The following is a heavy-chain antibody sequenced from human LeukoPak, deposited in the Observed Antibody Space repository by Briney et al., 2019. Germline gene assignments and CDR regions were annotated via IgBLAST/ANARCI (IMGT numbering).Heavy chain of an antibody. D-gene: IGHD3-10*01. CDR1: GGSISSYY. CDR2: IYYSGST. Sequence: PSETLSLTCTVSGGSISSYYWSWIRQPPGKGLEWIGYIYYSGSTNYNPSLKSRVTISVDTSRNEFSLRLTSVTAADAAVYYCVRDRELNYWGQGTLVTVSS. V-gene: IGHV4-59*01. J-gene: IGHJ4*02. CDR3: VRDRELNY.